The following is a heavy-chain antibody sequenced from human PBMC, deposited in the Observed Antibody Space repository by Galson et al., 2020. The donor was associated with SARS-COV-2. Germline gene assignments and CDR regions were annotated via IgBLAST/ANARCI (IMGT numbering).Heavy chain of an antibody. V-gene: IGHV4-39*01. J-gene: IGHJ4*02. CDR1: GGSISSSSYY. Sequence: SETLSLTCTVSGGSISSSSYYWGWIRQPPGKGLEWIGSIYYSGSTYYNPSPKSRVTISVDTSKNQFSLKLSSVTAADTAVYYCARIIAVAIKYYFDYWGQGTLVTVSS. D-gene: IGHD6-19*01. CDR2: IYYSGST. CDR3: ARIIAVAIKYYFDY.